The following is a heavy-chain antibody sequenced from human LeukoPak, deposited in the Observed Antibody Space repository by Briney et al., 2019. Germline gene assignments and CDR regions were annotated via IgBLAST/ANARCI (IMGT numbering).Heavy chain of an antibody. V-gene: IGHV3-30*02. CDR1: GFTFSSFG. Sequence: GGSLGLSCGASGFTFSSFGMHWVRQAPGKRLEWVAFIRFDGSNKYYADSVKGRLTISRDISKNTLFLQVNSLRAEDTAVYYCARMMRYYYDSSGYRPLDYWSQGTLVTVSS. CDR2: IRFDGSNK. D-gene: IGHD3-22*01. J-gene: IGHJ4*02. CDR3: ARMMRYYYDSSGYRPLDY.